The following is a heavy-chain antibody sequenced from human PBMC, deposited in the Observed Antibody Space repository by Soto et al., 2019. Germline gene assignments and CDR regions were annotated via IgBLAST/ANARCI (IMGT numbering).Heavy chain of an antibody. Sequence: GASVKVSCKASRGTFSSYTISWVRQAPGQGLEWMGRIIPILGIANYAQKFQGRVTITADKSTSTAYMELSSLRSEDTAVYYCARDLTVSGWYPDDAFDIWGQGTMVTVSS. V-gene: IGHV1-69*04. D-gene: IGHD6-19*01. J-gene: IGHJ3*02. CDR2: IIPILGIA. CDR1: RGTFSSYT. CDR3: ARDLTVSGWYPDDAFDI.